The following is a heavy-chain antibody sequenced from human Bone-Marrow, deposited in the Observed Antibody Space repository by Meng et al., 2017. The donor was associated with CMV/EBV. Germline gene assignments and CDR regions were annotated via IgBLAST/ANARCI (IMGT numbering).Heavy chain of an antibody. J-gene: IGHJ4*02. Sequence: SETLSLTCTVSGVSISSYYWSWIRQPPGKGLEWIGYVYYSGSTNYNPSLKSRVTISVDKSKNQFSPKLSSVTAADTAVYYCARDLWRYSGYDRGYWGQGTLVTVSS. CDR3: ARDLWRYSGYDRGY. CDR1: GVSISSYY. D-gene: IGHD5-12*01. V-gene: IGHV4-59*12. CDR2: VYYSGST.